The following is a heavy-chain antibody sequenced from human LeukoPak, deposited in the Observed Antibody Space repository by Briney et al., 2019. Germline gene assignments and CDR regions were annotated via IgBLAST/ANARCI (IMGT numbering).Heavy chain of an antibody. J-gene: IGHJ4*02. CDR1: GFTFSSYS. V-gene: IGHV3-21*01. Sequence: GGSLRLSCAASGFTFSSYSMNWVRQAPGKGLEWDSSISSSSYIYYADSVKGRFTISRDNAKNSLYLQMNSLRAEDTAVYYCARDEKLYYYDSSGLDYWGQGTLVTVSS. CDR2: ISSSSYI. D-gene: IGHD3-22*01. CDR3: ARDEKLYYYDSSGLDY.